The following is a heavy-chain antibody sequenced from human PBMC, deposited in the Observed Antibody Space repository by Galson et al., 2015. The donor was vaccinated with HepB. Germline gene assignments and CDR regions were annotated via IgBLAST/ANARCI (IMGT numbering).Heavy chain of an antibody. CDR1: DDSITDYY. V-gene: IGHV4-4*07. J-gene: IGHJ4*02. D-gene: IGHD3-3*01. CDR3: ARVGRFLGWGYSDF. Sequence: TLSLTCTVSDDSITDYYWSWIRQPAGKGLEWLGHIYSSGNRLSNPSLKSRLTMSLDTSKKQFSLKLSSVTAADTAVYYCARVGRFLGWGYSDFWGQGTLVTGSS. CDR2: IYSSGNR.